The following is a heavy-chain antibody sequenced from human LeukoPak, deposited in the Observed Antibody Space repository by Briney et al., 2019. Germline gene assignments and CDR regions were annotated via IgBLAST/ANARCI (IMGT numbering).Heavy chain of an antibody. CDR2: ISSSSSTI. CDR1: GFTFSSYS. V-gene: IGHV3-48*04. CDR3: ARLDSSGWPYFDY. D-gene: IGHD6-19*01. Sequence: GGSLRLSCAASGFTFSSYSMNWVRQAPGKGLEWVSYISSSSSTIYYADSVKGRFTISRDNAKNSLYLQMNSLRAEDTAVYYCARLDSSGWPYFDYWGQGTLVTVSS. J-gene: IGHJ4*02.